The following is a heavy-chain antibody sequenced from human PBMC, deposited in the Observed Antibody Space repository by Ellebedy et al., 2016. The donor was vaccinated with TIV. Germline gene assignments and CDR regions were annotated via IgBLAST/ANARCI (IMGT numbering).Heavy chain of an antibody. V-gene: IGHV3-23*01. CDR3: AKPFLMVYAPFDY. CDR2: ISGSGGST. Sequence: GESLKISCAASGFTFSSYAMSWVRQAPGKGLEWVSAISGSGGSTYYADSVKGRFTISRDNFKNTLYLQMNSLRAEDTAVYYCAKPFLMVYAPFDYWGQGTLVTVSS. J-gene: IGHJ4*02. D-gene: IGHD2-8*01. CDR1: GFTFSSYA.